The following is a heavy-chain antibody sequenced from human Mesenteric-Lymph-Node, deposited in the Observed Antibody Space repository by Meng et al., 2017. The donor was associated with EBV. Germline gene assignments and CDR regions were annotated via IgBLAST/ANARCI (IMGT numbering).Heavy chain of an antibody. CDR2: VNTVNGNT. D-gene: IGHD4-17*01. CDR3: ARAAGDDYGDYFDY. V-gene: IGHV7-4-1*02. J-gene: IGHJ4*02. CDR1: GYTFTNYN. Sequence: VQFRQSGAEVKRPGASVTVSCKPSGYTFTNYNMHWVRQAPGQRPEWMGYVNTVNGNTKYSQGFTGRFVFSLDTSVSTAYLQISSLKSEDTAVYYCARAAGDDYGDYFDYWGQGTLVTVSS.